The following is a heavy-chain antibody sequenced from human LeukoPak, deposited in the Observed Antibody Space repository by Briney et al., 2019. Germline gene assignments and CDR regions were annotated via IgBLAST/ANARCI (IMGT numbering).Heavy chain of an antibody. CDR3: ARELSGTTYQGDNWFDP. CDR1: GYTFTGYY. D-gene: IGHD1-7*01. CDR2: INPNSGGT. J-gene: IGHJ5*02. V-gene: IGHV1-2*02. Sequence: ASVKVSCKASGYTFTGYYMHWVRQAPGQGLEWMGWINPNSGGTNYAQKFQGRVTMTRDTSISTAYMELSRLRSDDTAVYYCARELSGTTYQGDNWFDPWGQGTLVTVSS.